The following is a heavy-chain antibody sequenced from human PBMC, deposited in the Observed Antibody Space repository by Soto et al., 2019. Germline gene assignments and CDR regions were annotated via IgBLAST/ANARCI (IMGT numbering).Heavy chain of an antibody. V-gene: IGHV4-31*03. J-gene: IGHJ5*02. CDR1: GGSISSGGYY. CDR2: IYYSGST. D-gene: IGHD2-8*02. Sequence: TLSLTCTVSGGSISSGGYYWSWIRQHPGKGLEWIGYIYYSGSTYYNPSLKSRVTISVDTSKNQFSLKLSSVTAADTAVYYCARDRGVVRVFDPWGQGTLVNVSS. CDR3: ARDRGVVRVFDP.